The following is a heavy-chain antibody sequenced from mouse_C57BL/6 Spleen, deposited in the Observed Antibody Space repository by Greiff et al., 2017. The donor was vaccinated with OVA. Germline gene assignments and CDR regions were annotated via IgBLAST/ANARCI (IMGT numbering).Heavy chain of an antibody. Sequence: QVQLQQSGAELVRPGASVTLSCKASGYTFTDYEMHWVKQTPVHGLEWIGAIDPETGGTAYNQKFKGKAILTADKSSSTAYMELRSLTSEDSAVYYCTIHGDYGRGYWGQGTTLTVSS. CDR3: TIHGDYGRGY. CDR1: GYTFTDYE. V-gene: IGHV1-15*01. D-gene: IGHD1-1*01. J-gene: IGHJ2*01. CDR2: IDPETGGT.